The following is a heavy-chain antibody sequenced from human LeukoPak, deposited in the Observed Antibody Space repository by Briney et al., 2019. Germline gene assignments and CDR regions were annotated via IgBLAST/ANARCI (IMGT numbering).Heavy chain of an antibody. CDR3: AREPLP. Sequence: SETLSLTCIVSGGSISSSIYYWAWVRQPPGKGLEWIGTVFYNGATQYSPSLRSRVTISMDTSTNQFSLKLTSVTAADTALYYCAREPLPWGQGTLVTVSS. CDR1: GGSISSSIYY. J-gene: IGHJ5*02. V-gene: IGHV4-39*07. CDR2: VFYNGAT.